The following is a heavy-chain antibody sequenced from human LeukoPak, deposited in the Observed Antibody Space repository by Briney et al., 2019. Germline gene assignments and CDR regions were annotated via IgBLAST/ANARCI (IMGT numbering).Heavy chain of an antibody. CDR2: ISGSGSST. J-gene: IGHJ4*02. Sequence: GGSLRLSCAASGFTFSNYAMTWVRQAPGKGLGWVSGISGSGSSTYYADSVKGRFTLSRDNSKNTLYLQMNSLRDEDTAVYYCARGAPLEYCGGDCSRLLDYWGQGTLVTVSS. CDR3: ARGAPLEYCGGDCSRLLDY. CDR1: GFTFSNYA. V-gene: IGHV3-23*01. D-gene: IGHD2-21*02.